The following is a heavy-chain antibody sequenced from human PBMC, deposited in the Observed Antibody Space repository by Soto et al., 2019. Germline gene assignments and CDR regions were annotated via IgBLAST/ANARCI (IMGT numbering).Heavy chain of an antibody. D-gene: IGHD1-26*01. J-gene: IGHJ4*02. Sequence: EVQLLESGVGLVQPGGSLRLYCAASGFTFSSYAMRWVRQAPVKGLEWVSAISGSGDSTYYADSVKGRFTISRDNSKNTLYLQMNSLRAVDTAVYYCARRGSGSYYDYWGQGTLVTVSS. CDR3: ARRGSGSYYDY. V-gene: IGHV3-23*01. CDR2: ISGSGDST. CDR1: GFTFSSYA.